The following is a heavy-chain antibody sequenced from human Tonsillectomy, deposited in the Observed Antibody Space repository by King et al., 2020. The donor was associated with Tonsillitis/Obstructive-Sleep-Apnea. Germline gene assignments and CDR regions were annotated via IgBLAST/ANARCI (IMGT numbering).Heavy chain of an antibody. D-gene: IGHD3-3*01. CDR3: ASMVCGVVTPPRYFDY. V-gene: IGHV4-59*01. CDR1: GGSISSCY. Sequence: QLQESGPGLVKPSETLSLTCTVSGGSISSCYWSWIRQPPGKGLEWIGYIYYSGSTNYNPSLKSRVTISVDTSKNQFSLKLSSVTAADTAVYYCASMVCGVVTPPRYFDYWGQGTLVTVSS. J-gene: IGHJ4*02. CDR2: IYYSGST.